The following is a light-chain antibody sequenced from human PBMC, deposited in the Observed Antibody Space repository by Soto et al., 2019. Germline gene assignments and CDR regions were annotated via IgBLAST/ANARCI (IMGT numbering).Light chain of an antibody. J-gene: IGKJ2*03. CDR1: QNVNNY. CDR2: RVS. V-gene: IGKV1-39*01. CDR3: QQSYGAPLYS. Sequence: DIQMTQSPSSLSASVGDSVTITCRTSQNVNNYLHWFQQKPGKAPHLLIYRVSSLQSGVPSRFTGRRSGTDFTLTISSLQPEDSATYYCQQSYGAPLYSFGQGTKLEIK.